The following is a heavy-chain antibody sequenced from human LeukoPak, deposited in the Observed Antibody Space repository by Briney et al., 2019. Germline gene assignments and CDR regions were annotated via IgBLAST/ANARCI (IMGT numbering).Heavy chain of an antibody. CDR1: GFTFSSYG. D-gene: IGHD3-10*01. J-gene: IGHJ4*02. CDR3: TSSFGQLSFDY. CDR2: ISGSGGST. V-gene: IGHV3-23*01. Sequence: GGSLRLSCAASGFTFSSYGMSWVRQAPGKGLGWVSAISGSGGSTYYADSVKGRFTISRDNSKNTLYLQMNSLKTEDTAVYYCTSSFGQLSFDYWGQGTLVTVSS.